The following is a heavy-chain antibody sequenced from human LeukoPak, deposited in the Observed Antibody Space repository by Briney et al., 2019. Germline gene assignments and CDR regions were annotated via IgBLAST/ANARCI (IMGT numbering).Heavy chain of an antibody. CDR1: GFPFYIFW. CDR3: GRDYHGDYPYYFDN. J-gene: IGHJ4*02. Sequence: TGGPVTLPCALSGFPFYIFWELGPPEARGGGGVGGANEGQDGSEKYYVDTVKGPFTISRDNAKNSVYLQRNSLRAEGTAIYYCGRDYHGDYPYYFDNWGQGTLVTVSS. V-gene: IGHV3-7*03. D-gene: IGHD4-17*01. CDR2: EGQDGSEK.